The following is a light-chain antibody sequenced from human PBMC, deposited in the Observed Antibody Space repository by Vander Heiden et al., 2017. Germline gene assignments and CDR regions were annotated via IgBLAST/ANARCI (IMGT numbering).Light chain of an antibody. CDR2: KAS. V-gene: IGKV1-5*03. CDR3: QQYNSYPFT. J-gene: IGKJ3*01. CDR1: QSISSW. Sequence: DIQMTHSPSTLSASVGDRVTLTCRASQSISSWLAWYQQKPGKAPKLLIYKASSLESGVPSRFSGSGSGTEFTLTISSLQPDDFATYYCQQYNSYPFTFGHGTKVDIK.